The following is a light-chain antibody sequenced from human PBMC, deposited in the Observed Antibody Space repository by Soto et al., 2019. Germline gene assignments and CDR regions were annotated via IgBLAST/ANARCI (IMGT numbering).Light chain of an antibody. Sequence: EIVMTQSPATLSVSPGEGATLSCRASQGIGDTLAWYQQKPGRAPKLLIYKSSILESGVPSRFSGSGSGTEFTLTISSLQPDDFATYYCQQFNTSPWTFGQGTKVEIK. J-gene: IGKJ1*01. CDR3: QQFNTSPWT. CDR1: QGIGDT. CDR2: KSS. V-gene: IGKV1-5*03.